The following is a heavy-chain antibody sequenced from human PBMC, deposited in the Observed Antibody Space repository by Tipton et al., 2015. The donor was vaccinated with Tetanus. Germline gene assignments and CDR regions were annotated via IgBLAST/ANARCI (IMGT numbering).Heavy chain of an antibody. CDR3: ARQADNWFDP. Sequence: TLSLTCTASGGSITSGTYYWGWIRQPPGKGLEWIGNIYYSGSTYYNSTLKSRVTISLDTSKNQFSLRMTSVTAADTAVYYCARQADNWFDPWGQGTLVAVSS. CDR2: IYYSGST. J-gene: IGHJ5*02. V-gene: IGHV4-39*01. CDR1: GGSITSGTYY.